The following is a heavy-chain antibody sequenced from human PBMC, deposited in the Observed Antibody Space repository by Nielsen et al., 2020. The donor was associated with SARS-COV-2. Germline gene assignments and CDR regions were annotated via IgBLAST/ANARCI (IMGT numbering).Heavy chain of an antibody. CDR3: AREVAAVPAAMPYYYYYGMDV. J-gene: IGHJ6*02. CDR2: IWYDGSNK. Sequence: GGSLRLSCAASGFTFSSYGMHWVRQAPGKGLEWVAVIWYDGSNKYYADSVKGRFTISRDNSKNTLYLQMNSLRAEDTAVYYCAREVAAVPAAMPYYYYYGMDVWGQGTTVTVSS. D-gene: IGHD2-2*01. V-gene: IGHV3-33*01. CDR1: GFTFSSYG.